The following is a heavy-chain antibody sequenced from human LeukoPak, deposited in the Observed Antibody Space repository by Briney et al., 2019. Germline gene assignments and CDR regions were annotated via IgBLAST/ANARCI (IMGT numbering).Heavy chain of an antibody. D-gene: IGHD1-1*01. CDR2: INPNSGGT. CDR1: GYTFTGYY. CDR3: ARGPGTGTALGYYYYYMDV. J-gene: IGHJ6*03. Sequence: ASVKVSCKASGYTFTGYYMHWVRQAPGQGLEWMGWINPNSGGTNYAQKFQGRVTMTRDTSISTAYMELSRLRSDDTAVYYCARGPGTGTALGYYYYYMDVWGKGTTVTVSS. V-gene: IGHV1-2*02.